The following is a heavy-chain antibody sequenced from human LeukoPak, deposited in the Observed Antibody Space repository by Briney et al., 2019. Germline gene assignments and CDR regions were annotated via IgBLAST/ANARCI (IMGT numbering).Heavy chain of an antibody. CDR3: ARHPPGTGWYYFDY. CDR1: GFTFSSYG. D-gene: IGHD6-19*01. CDR2: IRYDGSNK. V-gene: IGHV3-30*02. J-gene: IGHJ4*02. Sequence: GGSLRLSCATSGFTFSSYGMHWVRQAPGKGLEWVAFIRYDGSNKYYADSVKGRFTISRDNSKNTLYLQMNSLRAEDTAVYYCARHPPGTGWYYFDYWGQGTLVTVSS.